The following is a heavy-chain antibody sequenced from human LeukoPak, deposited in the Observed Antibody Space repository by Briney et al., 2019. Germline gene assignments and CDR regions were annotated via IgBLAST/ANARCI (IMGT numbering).Heavy chain of an antibody. CDR3: ARDGVVVVGMFDP. CDR2: FDPEDGET. D-gene: IGHD2-15*01. CDR1: GYTLTELS. J-gene: IGHJ5*02. Sequence: ASVKVSCKVSGYTLTELSMHWVRQAPGKGLEWMGGFDPEDGETIYAQKFQGRVTMIGDTSTDTAYMELSSLRSEDTAVYYCARDGVVVVGMFDPWGQGTLVTVSS. V-gene: IGHV1-24*01.